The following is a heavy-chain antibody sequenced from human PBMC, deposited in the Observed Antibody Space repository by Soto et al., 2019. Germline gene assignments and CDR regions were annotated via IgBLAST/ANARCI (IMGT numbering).Heavy chain of an antibody. CDR3: AKGGSSWTEWFDP. CDR2: INPSSGGT. D-gene: IGHD6-13*01. V-gene: IGHV1-2*02. Sequence: ASVKVSCKASGYPLTAKYLHWVRQAPGQGLEWMGWINPSSGGTKEAQKFRGRVTMTRDTSISAAYMELSRLTSDDTAVYYCAKGGSSWTEWFDPWGQGILVTVSS. J-gene: IGHJ5*02. CDR1: GYPLTAKY.